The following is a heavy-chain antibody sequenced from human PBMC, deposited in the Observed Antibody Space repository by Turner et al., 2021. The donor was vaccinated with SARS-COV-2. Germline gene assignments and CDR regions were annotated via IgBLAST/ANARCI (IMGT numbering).Heavy chain of an antibody. CDR3: AREDRGYSYGYGRFDP. Sequence: QVQLVQSGAEVKKPGASVKVSCKASGYTFTGYYMHWVRQAPGQGLEWMGWINPNSGGTNYAQKFQGWVTRTRDTSISTAYMELSRLRSDDTAVYYCAREDRGYSYGYGRFDPWGQGTLVTVSS. CDR1: GYTFTGYY. CDR2: INPNSGGT. V-gene: IGHV1-2*04. D-gene: IGHD5-18*01. J-gene: IGHJ5*02.